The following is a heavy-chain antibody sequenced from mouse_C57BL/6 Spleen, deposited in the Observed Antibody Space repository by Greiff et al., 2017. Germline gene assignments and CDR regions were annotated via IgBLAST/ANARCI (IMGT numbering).Heavy chain of an antibody. J-gene: IGHJ1*03. V-gene: IGHV5-17*01. Sequence: DVQLVESGGGLVKPGGSLKLSCAASGFTFSDYGMHWVRQAPEKGLEWVAYISSGSSTIYYADTVKGRFTISRDNAKNTLVLQMTSLRSEDTAMYYCARKVLLRSVEGYFDVWGTGTTVTVSS. CDR2: ISSGSSTI. D-gene: IGHD1-1*01. CDR3: ARKVLLRSVEGYFDV. CDR1: GFTFSDYG.